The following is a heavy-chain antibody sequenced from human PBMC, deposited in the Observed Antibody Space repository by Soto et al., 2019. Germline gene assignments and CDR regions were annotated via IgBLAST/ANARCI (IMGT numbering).Heavy chain of an antibody. CDR3: ARDQSGYDPTTVDAFDI. Sequence: VQLVESGGGLVKPGGSLRLSCAASGFTFSDYYMSWIRQAPGKGLEWVSYISSSSSYTNYADSVKGRFTISRDNAKNSLYLQMNSLRAEDTAVYYCARDQSGYDPTTVDAFDIWGQGTMVTVSS. CDR1: GFTFSDYY. V-gene: IGHV3-11*06. J-gene: IGHJ3*02. D-gene: IGHD5-12*01. CDR2: ISSSSSYT.